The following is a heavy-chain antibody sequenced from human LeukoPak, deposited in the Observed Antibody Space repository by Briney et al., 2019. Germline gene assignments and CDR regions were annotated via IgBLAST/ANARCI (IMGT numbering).Heavy chain of an antibody. CDR2: ISPTGSTT. Sequence: GGSLRLSCAASGFSFSGHWMHWARQLPGKGLVWVTRISPTGSTTSYADSVKGRFTVSRDNAKNTLYLQVNNLRAEDTAVYYCARGPSSNWSGLDFWGQGTLLTVSS. J-gene: IGHJ4*02. V-gene: IGHV3-74*01. CDR3: ARGPSSNWSGLDF. D-gene: IGHD6-13*01. CDR1: GFSFSGHW.